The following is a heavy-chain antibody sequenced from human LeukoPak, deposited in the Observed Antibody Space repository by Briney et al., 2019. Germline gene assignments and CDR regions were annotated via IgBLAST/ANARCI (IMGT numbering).Heavy chain of an antibody. J-gene: IGHJ4*02. Sequence: GGSLRLSCAASGFTFSSYWMSWVRQAPGKGLEWVANINQDGSEKYYVDSVKGRFTISRDNAKNSLYLQMNSLRAEDTAVYYCARVRIVVVVAATLPYYFDYWGQGTLVTVSS. V-gene: IGHV3-7*01. D-gene: IGHD2-15*01. CDR3: ARVRIVVVVAATLPYYFDY. CDR1: GFTFSSYW. CDR2: INQDGSEK.